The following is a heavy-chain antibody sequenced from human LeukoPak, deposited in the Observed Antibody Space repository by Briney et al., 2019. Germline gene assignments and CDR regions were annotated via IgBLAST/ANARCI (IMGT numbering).Heavy chain of an antibody. CDR1: GVSISSSSYY. V-gene: IGHV4-39*07. CDR3: GGAYCSRTSCCYFDY. Sequence: SETLSLTCTVSGVSISSSSYYWGWIRQPPGKGLEWIGSIYYSGSTYYNPSLKSRVTISVDTSKNQFSLKLSSVTAAATAVYYCGGAYCSRTSCCYFDYWGQGTLVTVSS. J-gene: IGHJ4*02. D-gene: IGHD2-2*01. CDR2: IYYSGST.